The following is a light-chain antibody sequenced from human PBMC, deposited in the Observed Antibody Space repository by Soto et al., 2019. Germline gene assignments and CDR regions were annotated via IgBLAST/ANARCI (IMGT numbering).Light chain of an antibody. Sequence: DIVMTQSPLSLPVTPGEPASISCRSSQSLLHSNGKTFFDWYLQKPGQSPQVLIYLGSNRASGVPDRFSGSWSGTDFILKISRVEAEDVWVYYCMQALQTPYTFGQGTKLEIK. J-gene: IGKJ2*01. CDR2: LGS. V-gene: IGKV2-28*01. CDR3: MQALQTPYT. CDR1: QSLLHSNGKTF.